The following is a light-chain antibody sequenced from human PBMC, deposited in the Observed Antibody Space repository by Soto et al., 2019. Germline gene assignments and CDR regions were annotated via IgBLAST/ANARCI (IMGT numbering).Light chain of an antibody. CDR2: EVS. V-gene: IGLV2-14*01. J-gene: IGLJ3*02. CDR1: SSNIGDNT. CDR3: SSYTSSSTLV. Sequence: QSVLTQPPSASGTPGQRVTISCSGSSSNIGDNTVNWYQQLPGTVPKLMIYEVSNRPSGVSNRFSGSKSGNTASLTISGLQAEDEADYYCSSYTSSSTLVFGGGTKLTVL.